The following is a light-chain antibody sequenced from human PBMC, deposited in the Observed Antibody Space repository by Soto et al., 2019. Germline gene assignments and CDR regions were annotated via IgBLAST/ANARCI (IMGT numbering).Light chain of an antibody. Sequence: EIVLTQSPGTLSLSPGDRATLSCRASQSVSSSYLAWYQQKPAQALRLLIYGASSRSTGIPDRFSGSGSGTDFTLTISRLEPEDFAVYYCQQYGSSPPYTFGQGTKLEIK. CDR2: GAS. V-gene: IGKV3-20*01. CDR3: QQYGSSPPYT. CDR1: QSVSSSY. J-gene: IGKJ2*01.